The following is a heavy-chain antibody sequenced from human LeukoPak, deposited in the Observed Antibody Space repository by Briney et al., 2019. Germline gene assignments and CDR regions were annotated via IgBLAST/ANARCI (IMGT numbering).Heavy chain of an antibody. CDR1: GFTFSSYA. Sequence: GGSLRLSCAASGFTFSSYAMSWVRQAPGKGLEWVAVISYDGSNKYYADSVKGRFTISRDNSKNTLYLQMNSLRAEDTAVYYCARAKDRYYYYYGMDVWGQGTTVTVSS. J-gene: IGHJ6*02. CDR2: ISYDGSNK. CDR3: ARAKDRYYYYYGMDV. V-gene: IGHV3-30-3*01.